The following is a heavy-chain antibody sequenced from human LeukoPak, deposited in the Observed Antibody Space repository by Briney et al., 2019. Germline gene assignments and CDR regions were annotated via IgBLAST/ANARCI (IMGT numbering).Heavy chain of an antibody. J-gene: IGHJ4*02. Sequence: GGSLRLSCAASGFTFSSYAMSWVRQTPGKGLEWVSVISGSGGSTYYADSVKGRFIISRDNSKHTLYLQMNSLRAADTAVYYCPKGDSSGWPYYFDYWGQGTLVTVSS. CDR1: GFTFSSYA. CDR3: PKGDSSGWPYYFDY. CDR2: ISGSGGST. V-gene: IGHV3-23*01. D-gene: IGHD6-19*01.